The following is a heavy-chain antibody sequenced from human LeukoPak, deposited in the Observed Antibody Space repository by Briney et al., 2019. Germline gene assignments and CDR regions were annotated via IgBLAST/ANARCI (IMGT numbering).Heavy chain of an antibody. CDR1: GGTFSSYA. D-gene: IGHD5-18*01. Sequence: GASVKVSCKASGGTFSSYAISWVRQAPGQGLEWMGGIIPIFGTANYAQKFQGRVTITADESTSTAYMELSSLRSEDTAVYYCATTLHGYSLYYFDYWGQGTLVTVSS. CDR3: ATTLHGYSLYYFDY. CDR2: IIPIFGTA. V-gene: IGHV1-69*13. J-gene: IGHJ4*02.